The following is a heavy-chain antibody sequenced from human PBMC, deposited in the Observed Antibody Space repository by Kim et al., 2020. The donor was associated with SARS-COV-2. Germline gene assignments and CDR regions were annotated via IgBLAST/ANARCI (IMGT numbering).Heavy chain of an antibody. D-gene: IGHD3-22*01. CDR1: GGSISSSSYY. Sequence: SETLSLTCTVSGGSISSSSYYWGWIRQPPGKGLEWIGSIYYSGSTYYNPSLKSRVTISVDTSKNQFSLKLSSVTAADTAVYYCARHQGPGYYLTYYFDYWGQGTLVTVSS. J-gene: IGHJ4*02. V-gene: IGHV4-39*01. CDR3: ARHQGPGYYLTYYFDY. CDR2: IYYSGST.